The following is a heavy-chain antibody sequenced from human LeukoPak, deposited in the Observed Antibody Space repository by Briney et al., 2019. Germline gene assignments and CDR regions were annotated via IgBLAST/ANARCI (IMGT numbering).Heavy chain of an antibody. Sequence: PSETLSLTRTVSGGSISFYYWSWIRQPPGKGLEWIGYIYYSGSTKYNPSLKSRVTISVDTSKNQFSLKLSSVTAADTAVYYCARDSDASVPWGQGTLVNVSS. CDR1: GGSISFYY. CDR2: IYYSGST. D-gene: IGHD3-10*01. V-gene: IGHV4-59*01. J-gene: IGHJ5*02. CDR3: ARDSDASVP.